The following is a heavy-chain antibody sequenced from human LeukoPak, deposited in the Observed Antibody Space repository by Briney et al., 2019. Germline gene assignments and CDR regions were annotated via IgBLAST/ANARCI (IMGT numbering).Heavy chain of an antibody. D-gene: IGHD1-7*01. CDR3: ARGSGLELRN. V-gene: IGHV3-30*01. Sequence: GGSLRLSCAASGFTFSSYAMHWVRQAPGKGLEWVAVISYDGSNKYYADSVKGRFTISRDNSKNTLYLQMNSLRAEDTAVYYCARGSGLELRNWDQGTLVTVSS. J-gene: IGHJ4*02. CDR1: GFTFSSYA. CDR2: ISYDGSNK.